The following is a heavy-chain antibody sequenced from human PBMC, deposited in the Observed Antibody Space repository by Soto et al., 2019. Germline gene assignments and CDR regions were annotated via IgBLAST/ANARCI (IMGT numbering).Heavy chain of an antibody. D-gene: IGHD3-3*01. CDR1: GYTFTSYD. CDR3: ARSDPTYYDFWSGRIRGRGWFDP. J-gene: IGHJ5*02. Sequence: QVQLVQSGAEVKKPGASVKVSCKASGYTFTSYDINWVRQATGQGLEWMGWMNPNSGNTGYAQKFQGRVTMTRKTSISTAYMELSRLRSEDTAVYYCARSDPTYYDFWSGRIRGRGWFDPWGQGTLVTVSS. V-gene: IGHV1-8*01. CDR2: MNPNSGNT.